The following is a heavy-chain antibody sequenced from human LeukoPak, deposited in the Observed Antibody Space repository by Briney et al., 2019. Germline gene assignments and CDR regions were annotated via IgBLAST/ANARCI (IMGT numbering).Heavy chain of an antibody. V-gene: IGHV3-53*01. CDR2: IYSGGST. CDR3: ARDDYGSGRYYYMDV. J-gene: IGHJ6*03. Sequence: PGGSLRLSCAASGFTVSSNYMSWVRQAPGKGLEWVSVIYSGGSTYYAVSVKGRFTISRDNSKNTLYLQMNSLRAEDTAVYYCARDDYGSGRYYYMDVWGKGTTVTVSS. CDR1: GFTVSSNY. D-gene: IGHD3-10*01.